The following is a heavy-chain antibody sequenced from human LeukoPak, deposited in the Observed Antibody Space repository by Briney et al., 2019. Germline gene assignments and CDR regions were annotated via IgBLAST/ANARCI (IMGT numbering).Heavy chain of an antibody. CDR2: ISAYNGNT. D-gene: IGHD1-26*01. CDR1: GYTFTSYG. CDR3: ARADSGSYLVICDYYYMDV. V-gene: IGHV1-18*01. J-gene: IGHJ6*03. Sequence: ASVKVSCKASGYTFTSYGISWVRQAPGQGLEWMGWISAYNGNTNYAQKLQGRVTMTTDTSTSTAYMELRSLRSDDTAVYYCARADSGSYLVICDYYYMDVWGKGTTVTVSS.